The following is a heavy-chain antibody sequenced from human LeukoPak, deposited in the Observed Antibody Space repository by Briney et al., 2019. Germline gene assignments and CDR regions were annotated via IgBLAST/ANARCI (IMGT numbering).Heavy chain of an antibody. D-gene: IGHD6-6*01. CDR3: ARMGRPSIAAARSDNYYFDV. J-gene: IGHJ6*03. CDR1: GFTFDDYA. Sequence: GGSLRLSCAASGFTFDDYAMHWVRQAPGKGLEWVSGISWNSGRIGYADSVKGRFTISRDNAKNSLYLQMNSLRAEDTAVYYCARMGRPSIAAARSDNYYFDVWGKGTTVRISS. V-gene: IGHV3-9*01. CDR2: ISWNSGRI.